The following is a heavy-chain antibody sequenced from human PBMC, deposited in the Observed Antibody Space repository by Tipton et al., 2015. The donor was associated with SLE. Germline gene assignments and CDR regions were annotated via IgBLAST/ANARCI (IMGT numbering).Heavy chain of an antibody. V-gene: IGHV4-38-2*02. D-gene: IGHD3-10*01. CDR1: GYSISSGYY. J-gene: IGHJ4*02. CDR2: IYHSGST. CDR3: TRGFNGGFDF. Sequence: TLSLTCTVSGYSISSGYYWGWIRQPPGKGLEWIGSIYHSGSTYYNPSLKSRVTISVDTSKNQFSLRLTSVTTADTAVYYCTRGFNGGFDFWGQGTLVTVSS.